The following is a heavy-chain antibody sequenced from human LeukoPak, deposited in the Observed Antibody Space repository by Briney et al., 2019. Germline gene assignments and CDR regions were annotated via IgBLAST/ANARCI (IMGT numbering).Heavy chain of an antibody. D-gene: IGHD3-22*01. J-gene: IGHJ4*02. CDR2: IHYTGST. CDR1: GGSISSYY. CDR3: AREVGSSPYYAYFDY. Sequence: SETLSLTCTVSGGSISSYYWSWIRQPPGKGLEWIGYIHYTGSTNYNPSLKSRVTISVDTSKNQFSLRLSSVTAADTAVYYCAREVGSSPYYAYFDYWGQGTLVTVSS. V-gene: IGHV4-59*01.